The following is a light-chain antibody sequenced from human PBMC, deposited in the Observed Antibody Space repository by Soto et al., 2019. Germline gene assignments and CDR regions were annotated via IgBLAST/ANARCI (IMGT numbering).Light chain of an antibody. V-gene: IGKV3-20*01. CDR2: GTS. Sequence: IVLTQSPGTVSLSPGERATLSCRASQSVSSSYFDWYQQRPGQPPRLLIYGTSTRAAGISDRFSGSGYGTDFTLTIYRLERGDSAVYYCQQYGTSALTFGGGNKVEIK. CDR3: QQYGTSALT. J-gene: IGKJ4*01. CDR1: QSVSSSY.